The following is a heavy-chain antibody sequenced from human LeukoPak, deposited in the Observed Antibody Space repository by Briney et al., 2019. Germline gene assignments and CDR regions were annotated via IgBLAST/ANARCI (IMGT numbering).Heavy chain of an antibody. D-gene: IGHD3-22*01. J-gene: IGHJ4*02. Sequence: ASVKVSCKASGYTFTGYYMHWVRQAPGQGLEWMGWINPNSGGTNYAQKFQGRVTMTRDTSISTAYMELSRLRSDDAAVYYCARERPTYYYDSSGYCFDYWGQGTLVTVSS. CDR1: GYTFTGYY. CDR3: ARERPTYYYDSSGYCFDY. V-gene: IGHV1-2*02. CDR2: INPNSGGT.